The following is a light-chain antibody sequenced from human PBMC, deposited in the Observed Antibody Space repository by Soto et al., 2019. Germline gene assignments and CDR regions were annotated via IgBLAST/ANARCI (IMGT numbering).Light chain of an antibody. V-gene: IGKV1-5*03. Sequence: DLQMTQSPSTLSESVGARVTITCRASQSINSWLALYQQKPGKAPKLLIYKASSLESGVPSKFSGSGSGTEFTLTISSLQPDDFATYYCQQYNNYRRTFGEGPKVEFK. J-gene: IGKJ1*01. CDR3: QQYNNYRRT. CDR1: QSINSW. CDR2: KAS.